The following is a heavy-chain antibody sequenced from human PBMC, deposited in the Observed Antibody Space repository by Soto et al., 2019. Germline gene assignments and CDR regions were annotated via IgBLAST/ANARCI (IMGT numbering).Heavy chain of an antibody. D-gene: IGHD4-17*01. Sequence: QVQLVQSGAEVKKPGASVKVSCKASGYTFTSYYMHWVRQAPGQGLEWMGIINPSGGSTRYAQKFQGRVTMTRDTSTSTVYMELSSLRSEDTAVYYCARHYDYGDYDLYFQHWGQGTLVTVSS. V-gene: IGHV1-46*01. CDR2: INPSGGST. CDR3: ARHYDYGDYDLYFQH. J-gene: IGHJ1*01. CDR1: GYTFTSYY.